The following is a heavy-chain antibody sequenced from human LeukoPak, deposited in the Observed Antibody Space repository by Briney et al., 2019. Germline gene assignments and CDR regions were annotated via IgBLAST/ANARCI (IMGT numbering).Heavy chain of an antibody. D-gene: IGHD3-3*01. Sequence: SETLSLTCAVYGGSFSGYYWSWIRQPPGKGLEWIGEINHSGSTNYNPSLKSRVTISVDTSKNQFSLKLSSVTAADTAVYYCARGPPYYDFWSARNVAYFDYWGQGTLVTVSS. CDR3: ARGPPYYDFWSARNVAYFDY. CDR2: INHSGST. V-gene: IGHV4-34*01. J-gene: IGHJ4*02. CDR1: GGSFSGYY.